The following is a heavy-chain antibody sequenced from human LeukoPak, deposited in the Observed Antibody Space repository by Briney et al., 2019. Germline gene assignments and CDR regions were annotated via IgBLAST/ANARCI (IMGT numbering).Heavy chain of an antibody. CDR2: INSDGSNT. CDR1: GFTFSSYW. Sequence: PGGSLRLSCATSGFTFSSYWMHWVRQAPGKGLVWVSRINSDGSNTTYADSVKARFTISRDNAKRTMYLQMNSLRVEDTTVYYCARGYSYGYRIDYWGQGTLVTVSS. V-gene: IGHV3-74*03. J-gene: IGHJ4*02. D-gene: IGHD5-18*01. CDR3: ARGYSYGYRIDY.